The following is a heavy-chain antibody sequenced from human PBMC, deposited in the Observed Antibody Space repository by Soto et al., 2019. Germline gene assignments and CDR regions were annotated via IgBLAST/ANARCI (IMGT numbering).Heavy chain of an antibody. J-gene: IGHJ4*02. V-gene: IGHV3-30-3*01. Sequence: QVQLVESGGGVVQPGRSLRLSCEASGFIFSTYAIHWVRQAPGKGLEWVAVISYDGSNEYYADSVKGRFTISRDNSKNTVYLQMNSLRPEDTADYYCAGARGGYYDTSGYYSAYFQYWGQGTRVTVSS. CDR2: ISYDGSNE. D-gene: IGHD3-22*01. CDR1: GFIFSTYA. CDR3: AGARGGYYDTSGYYSAYFQY.